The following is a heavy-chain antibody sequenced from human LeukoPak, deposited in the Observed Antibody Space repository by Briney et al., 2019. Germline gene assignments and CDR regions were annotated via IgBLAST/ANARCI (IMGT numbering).Heavy chain of an antibody. D-gene: IGHD6-19*01. J-gene: IGHJ4*02. CDR3: TRSAGYSSGWYHDY. CDR2: IRSKAYGGTT. CDR1: GFTFGDYA. V-gene: IGHV3-49*04. Sequence: GGSLRLSCTASGFTFGDYAMSCVRQAPGKALEGVGFIRSKAYGGTTEYAASVKGRFTISRDDSKSIAYLQMNSLKTEDTAVYYCTRSAGYSSGWYHDYWGQGTLVTVSS.